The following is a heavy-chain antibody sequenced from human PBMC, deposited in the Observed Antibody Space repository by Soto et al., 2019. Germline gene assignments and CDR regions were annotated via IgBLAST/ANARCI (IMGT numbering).Heavy chain of an antibody. CDR3: ARRSGSSSTFDY. Sequence: ALRLSCAASGFTFSIYNMNWVRQAPGKGLEWVSYISSGGSTIYYADSVKGRFTISRDNAKDSLDLQMNSLRDEDTAVYYCARRSGSSSTFDYWGQGTLVTVSS. D-gene: IGHD6-6*01. J-gene: IGHJ4*02. CDR2: ISSGGSTI. CDR1: GFTFSIYN. V-gene: IGHV3-48*02.